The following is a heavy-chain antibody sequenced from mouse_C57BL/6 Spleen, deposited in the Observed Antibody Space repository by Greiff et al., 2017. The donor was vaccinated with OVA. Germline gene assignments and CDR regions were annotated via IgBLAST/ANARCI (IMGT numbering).Heavy chain of an antibody. J-gene: IGHJ2*01. D-gene: IGHD4-1*01. CDR3: ARHPSANWGSYFDD. Sequence: EVNLVESGGDLVKPGGSLKLSCAASGFTFSSYGMSWVRQTPDKRLEWVATISSGGSYTYYPDSVKGRFTISRDNAKNTLYLQMSSLKSEDTAMYYCARHPSANWGSYFDDWGQGTTLTVSS. CDR1: GFTFSSYG. V-gene: IGHV5-6*01. CDR2: ISSGGSYT.